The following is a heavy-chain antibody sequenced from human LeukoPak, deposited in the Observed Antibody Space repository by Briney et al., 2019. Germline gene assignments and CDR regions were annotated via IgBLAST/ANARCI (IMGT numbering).Heavy chain of an antibody. D-gene: IGHD6-13*01. J-gene: IGHJ4*02. Sequence: GGSLRLSCAASGFTFSSYAMSWVRQAPGKGLEWVSAISGSGGSTYYADSVKGRFTISRDNSKNTLYLQMNSLRAEDTAVYYCAKDWLYSSSWYRGYFDYWGQGTLVTVFS. V-gene: IGHV3-23*01. CDR2: ISGSGGST. CDR1: GFTFSSYA. CDR3: AKDWLYSSSWYRGYFDY.